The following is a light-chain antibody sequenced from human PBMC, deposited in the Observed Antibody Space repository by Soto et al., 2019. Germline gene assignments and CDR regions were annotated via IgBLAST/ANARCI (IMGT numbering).Light chain of an antibody. V-gene: IGLV1-44*01. Sequence: QAVVIQPPSASGTPGQRVTVSCSGGSSNIGSYTVNWYQQLPGAAPKLLIYSNSQRPSGVPDRFSASKSGTSASLAISGLQSEDEDEYYCAAWDDSLNGYVFGTGTKLTVL. CDR1: SSNIGSYT. CDR2: SNS. J-gene: IGLJ1*01. CDR3: AAWDDSLNGYV.